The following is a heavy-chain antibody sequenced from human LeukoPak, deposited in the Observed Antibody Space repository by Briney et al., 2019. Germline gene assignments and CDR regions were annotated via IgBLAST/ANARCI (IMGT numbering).Heavy chain of an antibody. Sequence: SETLSLTCAVYGGSFSGYYWSWIRQPPGKGLEWIGEINHSGSTNYNPSLKSRVTISVDTSKNKFSLKLSSVTAADTAVYYCARGFPIYGFDYWGQGTLVTVSS. CDR1: GGSFSGYY. J-gene: IGHJ4*02. D-gene: IGHD2/OR15-2a*01. V-gene: IGHV4-34*01. CDR3: ARGFPIYGFDY. CDR2: INHSGST.